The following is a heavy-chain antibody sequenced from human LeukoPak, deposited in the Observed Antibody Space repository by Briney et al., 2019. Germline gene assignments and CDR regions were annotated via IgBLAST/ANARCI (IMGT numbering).Heavy chain of an antibody. J-gene: IGHJ6*02. CDR1: GFTFSSYG. Sequence: GGSLRLSCAASGFTFSSYGMHWVRQAPGKGLEWVAVISYDGSNKYYADSVKGRFTVSRDNSKNTLYLQMNSLRAEDTAVYYCAKAVGATTNYYYYGMDVWGQGTTVTVSS. CDR3: AKAVGATTNYYYYGMDV. CDR2: ISYDGSNK. D-gene: IGHD1-26*01. V-gene: IGHV3-30*18.